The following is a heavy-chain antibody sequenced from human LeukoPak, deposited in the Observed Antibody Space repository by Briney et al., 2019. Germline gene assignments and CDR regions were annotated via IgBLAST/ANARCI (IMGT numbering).Heavy chain of an antibody. J-gene: IGHJ4*02. V-gene: IGHV3-23*01. Sequence: GGSLRLSCAASGFTFSSYAMSWVRQAPGKGLEWVSAISGSGGSTYYADSVKGRFTISRDNSKNTLYLQVNSLRAEDTAVYYCAKDSGYYGGYYFDYWGQGTLVTVSS. CDR3: AKDSGYYGGYYFDY. CDR2: ISGSGGST. CDR1: GFTFSSYA. D-gene: IGHD3-10*01.